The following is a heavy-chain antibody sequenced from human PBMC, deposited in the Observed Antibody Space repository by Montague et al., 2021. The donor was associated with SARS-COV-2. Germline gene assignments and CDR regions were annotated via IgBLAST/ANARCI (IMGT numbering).Heavy chain of an antibody. CDR2: ST. CDR3: ARVGRQQLVRLSGMDV. Sequence: STYYNPSLKSRVTISVDTSTNQFSLKLSSVTPAETAVYYCARVGRQQLVRLSGMDVWGQGTTVTVSS. V-gene: IGHV4-39*07. D-gene: IGHD6-13*01. J-gene: IGHJ6*02.